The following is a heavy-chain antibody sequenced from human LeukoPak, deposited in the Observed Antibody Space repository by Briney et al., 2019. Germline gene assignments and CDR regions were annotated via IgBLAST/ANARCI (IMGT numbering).Heavy chain of an antibody. J-gene: IGHJ4*02. D-gene: IGHD2-2*02. CDR3: ARARRARSYCSDISCYTRGGYFDS. V-gene: IGHV4-30-2*01. Sequence: YNPSLKRRVTISVDKSKNQFSLRLISVTAADTAVYYCARARRARSYCSDISCYTRGGYFDSWGQGALVTVSS.